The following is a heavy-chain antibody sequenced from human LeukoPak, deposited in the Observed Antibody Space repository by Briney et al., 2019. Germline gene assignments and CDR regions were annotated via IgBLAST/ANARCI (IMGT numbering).Heavy chain of an antibody. Sequence: SETLPLTCTVSGGSISSYYWSWIRQPPGKGLEWIGYIYYSGSTNYNPSLKSRVTISVDTSKNQFSLKLSSVTAADTAVYYCARDEAIFGAGYYYGMDVWGQGTTVTVSS. CDR3: ARDEAIFGAGYYYGMDV. J-gene: IGHJ6*02. CDR2: IYYSGST. V-gene: IGHV4-59*12. D-gene: IGHD3-3*01. CDR1: GGSISSYY.